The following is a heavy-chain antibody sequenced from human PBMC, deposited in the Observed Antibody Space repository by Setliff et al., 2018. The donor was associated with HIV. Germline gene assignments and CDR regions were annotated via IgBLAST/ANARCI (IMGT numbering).Heavy chain of an antibody. CDR1: GGSFSEYY. J-gene: IGHJ6*03. CDR3: ARGMIWGAYYYYMDV. Sequence: KTSETLSLTCAVYGGSFSEYYWSWIRQPPGKGLEWIGEINHSGRIDHNPSLKSRVTISVDTSKNQFSLKLSSVTAADTSVYYCARGMIWGAYYYYMDVWGKGTTVTVSS. CDR2: INHSGRI. V-gene: IGHV4-34*01. D-gene: IGHD3-16*01.